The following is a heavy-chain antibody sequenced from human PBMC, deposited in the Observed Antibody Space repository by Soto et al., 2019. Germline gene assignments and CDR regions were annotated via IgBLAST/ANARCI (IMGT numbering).Heavy chain of an antibody. Sequence: VVSLRLSCSASGFSFGSYAMHWFRQAPGKGLEYVSSISTNGGSTHYADSVKGRFTISRDNSKNTQYLQMSSLRADDTAVYYCVKGEYYYDSSGYYPFDYWGQGT. J-gene: IGHJ4*02. D-gene: IGHD3-22*01. CDR2: ISTNGGST. CDR3: VKGEYYYDSSGYYPFDY. CDR1: GFSFGSYA. V-gene: IGHV3-64D*06.